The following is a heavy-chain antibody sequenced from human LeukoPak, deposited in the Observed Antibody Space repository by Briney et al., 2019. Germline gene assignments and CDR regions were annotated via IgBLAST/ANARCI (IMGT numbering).Heavy chain of an antibody. CDR3: ARLPLRYGSLDY. V-gene: IGHV4-39*01. D-gene: IGHD4-17*01. CDR2: IYYSGST. CDR1: VGSLSSSSYY. J-gene: IGHJ4*02. Sequence: SETLSLTCTVSVGSLSSSSYYWGWVRQPPGTGLEWLGSIYYSGSTYYNPSLKSRVTISVDTPKTQFSLKLSSVAAADTAVYYCARLPLRYGSLDYWGQGTLVTVSS.